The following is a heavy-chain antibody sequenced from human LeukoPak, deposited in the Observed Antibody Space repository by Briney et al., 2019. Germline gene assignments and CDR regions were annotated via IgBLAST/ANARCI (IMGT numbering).Heavy chain of an antibody. CDR1: GYTFTICG. Sequence: GASVKVSCKASGYTFTICGISWVRQAPGQGLEWMGWISAYNGNTNYAQKLQGRVTMNTDTSTSTDYMELRSLRSDDTGVYYCARLACIGSSCRVFDYRGQGTLVNVS. CDR3: ARLACIGSSCRVFDY. J-gene: IGHJ4*02. V-gene: IGHV1-18*01. D-gene: IGHD2-15*01. CDR2: ISAYNGNT.